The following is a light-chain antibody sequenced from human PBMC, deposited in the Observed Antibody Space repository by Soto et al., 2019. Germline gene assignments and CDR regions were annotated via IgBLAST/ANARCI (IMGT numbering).Light chain of an antibody. CDR2: TNH. J-gene: IGLJ2*01. CDR3: AAWDDSLNAVV. V-gene: IGLV1-44*01. Sequence: QSVLTQPPSVSGTPGQKVSISCSGSASNLGGNPVNWYQHLPGAAPKLLIYTNHQRPSGVPDRFSGSKSGTAASLAISGLRSEDEADFYWAAWDDSLNAVVFGGGTQLTVL. CDR1: ASNLGGNP.